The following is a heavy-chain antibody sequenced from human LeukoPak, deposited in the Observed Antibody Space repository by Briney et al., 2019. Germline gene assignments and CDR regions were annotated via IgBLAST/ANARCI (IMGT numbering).Heavy chain of an antibody. V-gene: IGHV1-18*01. CDR2: ISVFNGNT. J-gene: IGHJ6*03. Sequence: ASVKVSCKASGYTFTSYGITWVRQAPGQGLEWMGWISVFNGNTNEAQKFQDRVIMTADTSTGTAYMELRSLRSDDTAVYYCARDIEQEMAKEDFDSYYMHVWGKGTTVTVSS. D-gene: IGHD5-24*01. CDR3: ARDIEQEMAKEDFDSYYMHV. CDR1: GYTFTSYG.